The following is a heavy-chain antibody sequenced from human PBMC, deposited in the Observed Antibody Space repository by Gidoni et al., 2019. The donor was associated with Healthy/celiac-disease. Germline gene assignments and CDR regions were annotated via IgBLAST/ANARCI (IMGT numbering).Heavy chain of an antibody. CDR2: INHSGST. CDR3: ARMRGYEG. V-gene: IGHV4-34*01. Sequence: QVQLQPWGAGLLKPSETLSLTCAVYGGSFRGYYWSWIRQPPGKGLEWIGEINHSGSTNYKPSLKSRVTISVDTSKNQFSLKLSSGTAADTAVYYCARMRGYEGWGQGTLVTVSS. J-gene: IGHJ4*02. CDR1: GGSFRGYY. D-gene: IGHD5-12*01.